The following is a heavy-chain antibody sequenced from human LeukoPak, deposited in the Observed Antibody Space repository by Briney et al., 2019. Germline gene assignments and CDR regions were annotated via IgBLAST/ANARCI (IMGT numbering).Heavy chain of an antibody. CDR1: GFRFSDYS. V-gene: IGHV3-21*05. J-gene: IGHJ4*02. Sequence: GGSLRLSCAASGFRFSDYSMNWVRQAPGKGLEWVSNIDINSGEKNYADSVKGRFTISGDKAKNSLYLQMNSLRAEDTAVYYCARDYKYAFDNWGQGTLVTVSS. CDR2: IDINSGEK. CDR3: ARDYKYAFDN. D-gene: IGHD5-24*01.